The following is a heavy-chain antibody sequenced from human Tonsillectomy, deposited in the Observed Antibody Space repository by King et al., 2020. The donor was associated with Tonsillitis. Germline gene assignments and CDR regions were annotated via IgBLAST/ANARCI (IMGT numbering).Heavy chain of an antibody. CDR3: ARDPPYYYDSRGYPVHDY. D-gene: IGHD3-22*01. V-gene: IGHV3-7*01. J-gene: IGHJ4*02. CDR1: GFTLSSYW. Sequence: EVQLVESGGGLVQPGGSLRLSCAASGFTLSSYWMSWVRQAPGKGLEWVANIKQDGSEKYYVDSVKGRFTISRDNAKNSLYLQMNSLRAEDTAVYYCARDPPYYYDSRGYPVHDYWGQGTLVTVSS. CDR2: IKQDGSEK.